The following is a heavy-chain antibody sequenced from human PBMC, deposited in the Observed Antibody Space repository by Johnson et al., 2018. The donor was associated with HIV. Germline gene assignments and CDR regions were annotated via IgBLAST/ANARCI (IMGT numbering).Heavy chain of an antibody. CDR1: GFTFDDYA. V-gene: IGHV3-30-3*01. Sequence: QMLLVESGGGLVQPGGSLRLSCAASGFTFDDYAMNWVRQAPGKGLEWVAVISYDGNNKYSADSVKGRFTISRDNSKNTLYLQMNSLRAEDTAVYYCAKGEWGAGTDAFYIWGQGTMVTVSS. CDR3: AKGEWGAGTDAFYI. CDR2: ISYDGNNK. D-gene: IGHD3-16*01. J-gene: IGHJ3*02.